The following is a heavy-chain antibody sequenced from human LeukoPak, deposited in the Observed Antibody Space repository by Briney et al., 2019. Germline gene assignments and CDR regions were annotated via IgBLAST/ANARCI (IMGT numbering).Heavy chain of an antibody. D-gene: IGHD1-26*01. CDR1: GYSYTIYW. CDR3: ARSIVGATTVDAFDI. CDR2: IYPGDSDT. J-gene: IGHJ3*02. Sequence: GESLKISCKASGYSYTIYWIGWVRQMPGKGLEWMGIIYPGDSDTRYSPSFQGQVTISADKSISTAYLQRSSLKASDTAMYYCARSIVGATTVDAFDIWGQGTMVTVSS. V-gene: IGHV5-51*01.